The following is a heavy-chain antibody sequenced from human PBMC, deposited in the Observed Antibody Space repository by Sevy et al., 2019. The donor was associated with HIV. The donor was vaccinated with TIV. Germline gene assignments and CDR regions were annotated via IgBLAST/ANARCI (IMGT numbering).Heavy chain of an antibody. CDR3: ARSYGSGNYYGY. D-gene: IGHD3-10*01. CDR2: ISAYNGNT. Sequence: ASVKVSCKASGYTFISYAINWVRQAPGQGLEWMGWISAYNGNTNYAQKLQGRVTMTTDTSSSTAYMGLRSLRSDDTAVYYCARSYGSGNYYGYWGQGTLVTVSS. CDR1: GYTFISYA. V-gene: IGHV1-18*01. J-gene: IGHJ4*02.